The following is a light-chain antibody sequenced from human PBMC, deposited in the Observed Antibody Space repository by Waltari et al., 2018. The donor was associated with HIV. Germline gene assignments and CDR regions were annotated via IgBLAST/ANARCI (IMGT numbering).Light chain of an antibody. CDR3: ATWDDSLNAYVV. Sequence: QSVVTQTPSASGTPGQRVTISCSGSSSHIGSNTVNWYQQLPGTAPKLLIYSNNQRPSGVPDRFSGSKSGTSASLAISGLQSEDEADYYCATWDDSLNAYVVFGGGTKLTVL. CDR2: SNN. J-gene: IGLJ2*01. V-gene: IGLV1-44*01. CDR1: SSHIGSNT.